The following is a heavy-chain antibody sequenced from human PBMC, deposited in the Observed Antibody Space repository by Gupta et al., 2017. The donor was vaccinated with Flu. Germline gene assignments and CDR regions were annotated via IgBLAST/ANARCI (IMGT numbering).Heavy chain of an antibody. J-gene: IGHJ4*02. D-gene: IGHD2-2*02. CDR2: INHSGST. CDR3: ARNIRGATCLDY. V-gene: IGHV4-34*01. CDR1: GGSFSGYY. Sequence: QVQLQQWGAGLLKPSETLSLTCAVYGGSFSGYYWSWIRQPPGKGLEWIGEINHSGSTNYNPSLKSRVTISVDTSKNQFSLKLSSVTAADTAVYYCARNIRGATCLDYWGQGTLVTVSS.